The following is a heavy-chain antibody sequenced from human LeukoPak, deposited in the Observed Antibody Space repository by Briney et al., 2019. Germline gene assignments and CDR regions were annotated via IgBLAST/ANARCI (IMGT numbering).Heavy chain of an antibody. J-gene: IGHJ5*02. CDR3: ARVKNRYDFWSGRKDCWFDP. CDR2: ISAYNGNT. V-gene: IGHV1-18*01. CDR1: GYTFTSYG. Sequence: ASVKVSCKASGYTFTSYGISWVRQAPGQGLEGMGWISAYNGNTNYAQKLQGRVTMTTDTSTSTAYMELRSLRSDDTAVYYCARVKNRYDFWSGRKDCWFDPWGQGTLVTVSS. D-gene: IGHD3-3*01.